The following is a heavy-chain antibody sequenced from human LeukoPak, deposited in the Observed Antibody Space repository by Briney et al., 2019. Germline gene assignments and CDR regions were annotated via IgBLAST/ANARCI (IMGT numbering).Heavy chain of an antibody. CDR2: IAYTGT. D-gene: IGHD3-10*01. CDR3: ANRFFSEF. Sequence: GGSLRLSCAASGFTFSDYAMNWVRKAPGKGLEWVSSIAYTGTYYADSVKGRFIVSRDDSKSMLFLQMNSLRAEDTAVYFCANRFFSEFWGRGILVTVSS. J-gene: IGHJ4*02. V-gene: IGHV3-23*01. CDR1: GFTFSDYA.